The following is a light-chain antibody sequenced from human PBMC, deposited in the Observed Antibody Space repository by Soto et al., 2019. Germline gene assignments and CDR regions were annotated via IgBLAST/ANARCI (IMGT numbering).Light chain of an antibody. J-gene: IGLJ3*02. Sequence: HSVLTQPRSVSGSPGQSVTISCTGTSSDVGRYNYVSWYQHHPGKAPKLMIYGVNERPSGVPDRFSGSKSGNTASLTISGLQAEDEADYHCCSYAGSYILVFGGGTKVTVL. CDR1: SSDVGRYNY. CDR2: GVN. CDR3: CSYAGSYILV. V-gene: IGLV2-11*01.